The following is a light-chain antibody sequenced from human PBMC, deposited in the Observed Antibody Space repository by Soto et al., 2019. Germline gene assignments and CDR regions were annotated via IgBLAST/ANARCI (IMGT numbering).Light chain of an antibody. Sequence: EIGLTQSPGTLSLSPGERATLSCRASQSVSSSYLAGYQQKPGQAPRLLIYGASSRATGIPDRFSGSGSGTDFTLTISRLEPEAFAVYYCQQYGSSLTWTFGQGTKVEIK. CDR2: GAS. V-gene: IGKV3-20*01. J-gene: IGKJ1*01. CDR1: QSVSSSY. CDR3: QQYGSSLTWT.